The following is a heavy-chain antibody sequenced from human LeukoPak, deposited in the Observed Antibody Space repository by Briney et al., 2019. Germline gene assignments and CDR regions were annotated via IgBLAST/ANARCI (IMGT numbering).Heavy chain of an antibody. J-gene: IGHJ3*02. CDR1: GFTFSSYW. CDR2: IKLDGSEK. CDR3: ARAPIGRAYAFDI. Sequence: PGGSLRLSCAASGFTFSSYWMTWVRQAPGKGLEWVANIKLDGSEKYYVDSVKGRFTISRDNAKSSLSLQMNSLRAEDTAVYYCARAPIGRAYAFDIWGQGTMVTVSS. D-gene: IGHD1-26*01. V-gene: IGHV3-7*01.